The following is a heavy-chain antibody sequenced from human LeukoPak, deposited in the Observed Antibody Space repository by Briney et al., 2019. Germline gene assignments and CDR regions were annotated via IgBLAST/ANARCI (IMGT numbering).Heavy chain of an antibody. CDR1: GGSFSGYY. CDR3: ASHPKYYYGSGSYYKGDYFDY. V-gene: IGHV4-34*01. CDR2: INHSGST. Sequence: SETLSLTCAVSGGSFSGYYWSWIRQPPGKGLEWIGEINHSGSTNYNPSLKSRVTISVDTSKNQFSLKLSSVTAADTAVYYCASHPKYYYGSGSYYKGDYFDYWGQGTLVTVSS. D-gene: IGHD3-10*01. J-gene: IGHJ4*02.